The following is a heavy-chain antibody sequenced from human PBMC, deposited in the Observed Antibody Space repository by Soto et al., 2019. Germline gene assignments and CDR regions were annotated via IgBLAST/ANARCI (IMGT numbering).Heavy chain of an antibody. CDR1: GGTCSSYA. J-gene: IGHJ4*02. D-gene: IGHD4-4*01. V-gene: IGHV1-69*01. CDR3: ARGPEDYSHRGYFNY. CDR2: IIPSFGTA. Sequence: QVQLVQSGAEVKKPWSSVKVSCKASGGTCSSYALSWVRQAPGQRLEWMGGIIPSFGTANYAQKFQGRVTITADESTSTAYMELSSLRSEDTAVYYCARGPEDYSHRGYFNYWGQGTLVTGSS.